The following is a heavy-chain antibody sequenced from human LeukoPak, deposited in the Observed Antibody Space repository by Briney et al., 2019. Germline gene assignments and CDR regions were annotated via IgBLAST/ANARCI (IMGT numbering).Heavy chain of an antibody. CDR3: SRSSYSSSSSV. J-gene: IGHJ3*01. Sequence: GGSLSLSCAVSGFIFSWFWMRWPRQAPGKGLECVASINSDGRELHYPDAVKGQLTITRDNAQNTLYLQINSLRAYDTAVYYCSRSSYSSSSSVWGQGTMVTVSS. CDR2: INSDGREL. V-gene: IGHV3-7*03. CDR1: GFIFSWFW. D-gene: IGHD6-6*01.